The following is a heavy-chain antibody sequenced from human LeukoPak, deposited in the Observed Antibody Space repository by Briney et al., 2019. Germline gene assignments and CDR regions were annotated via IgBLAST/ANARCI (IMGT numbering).Heavy chain of an antibody. CDR3: ARSQSFLNYYDRSGYYY. D-gene: IGHD3-22*01. CDR2: ISSSGSTI. V-gene: IGHV3-11*01. CDR1: GFTFSDYY. Sequence: PGGSLRLSCAASGFTFSDYYMSWIRQAPGKGLEWVSYISSSGSTIYYADSVKGRFTISRDNAKNSLYLQMNSLRAEDTALYYCARSQSFLNYYDRSGYYYWGQGTLVTAAS. J-gene: IGHJ4*02.